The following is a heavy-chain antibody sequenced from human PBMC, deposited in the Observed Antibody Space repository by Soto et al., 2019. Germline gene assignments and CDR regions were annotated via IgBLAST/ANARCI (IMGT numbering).Heavy chain of an antibody. CDR3: TSSAEGPFGGLIGPFAF. J-gene: IGHJ4*02. CDR1: GYTFTSYD. Sequence: ASVKVSCKASGYTFTSYDINWVRQATGQGLEWMGWMNPNSGNTKYSQNFQGRVTITRDTSASTAYMELSSLRSDDTAVYFFTSSAEGPFGGLIGPFAFWGQGTLVPVSS. V-gene: IGHV1-8*01. D-gene: IGHD3-16*02. CDR2: MNPNSGNT.